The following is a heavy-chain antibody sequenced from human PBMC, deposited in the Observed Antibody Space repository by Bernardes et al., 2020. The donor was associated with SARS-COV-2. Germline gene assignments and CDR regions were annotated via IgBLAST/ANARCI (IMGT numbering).Heavy chain of an antibody. V-gene: IGHV1-2*02. J-gene: IGHJ6*03. CDR1: GYTFTGYY. CDR3: ARGRAAGYCSSTSCYTGYYYYMDG. D-gene: IGHD2-2*02. Sequence: ASVKVSCKASGYTFTGYYMHWVRQAPGQGLEWMGWINPNSGGTNYAQKFQGRVTMTRDTSISAAYMELSRLRSDDTAVYYCARGRAAGYCSSTSCYTGYYYYMDGWGKGTSDTVSS. CDR2: INPNSGGT.